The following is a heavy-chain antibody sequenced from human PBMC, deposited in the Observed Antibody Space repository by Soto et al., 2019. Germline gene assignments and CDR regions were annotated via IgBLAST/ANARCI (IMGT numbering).Heavy chain of an antibody. CDR1: GYTFTGYY. D-gene: IGHD3-16*01. Sequence: ASVKVSCKASGYTFTGYYMHWVRQAPGQGLEWMGWINPNSGGTNYAQKFQGRVTMTRDTSISTAYMELSRLRSDDTAVYYCARELEGGKNLGGDYYYGMDVWGQGTTVTVSS. J-gene: IGHJ6*02. CDR2: INPNSGGT. CDR3: ARELEGGKNLGGDYYYGMDV. V-gene: IGHV1-2*02.